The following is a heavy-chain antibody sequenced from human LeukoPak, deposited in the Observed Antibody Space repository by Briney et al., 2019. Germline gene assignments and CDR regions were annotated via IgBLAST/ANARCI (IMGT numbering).Heavy chain of an antibody. Sequence: ASVKVSCKASGYTFTSYGISWVRQAPGQGLEWMGWISAYNGNTNYAQKLQGRVTMTTDTSTNTAYMELRSLTSDDTAVYYCARRIVGGHLGDYWGQGTLVTVSS. CDR3: ARRIVGGHLGDY. CDR2: ISAYNGNT. CDR1: GYTFTSYG. J-gene: IGHJ4*02. D-gene: IGHD1-26*01. V-gene: IGHV1-18*01.